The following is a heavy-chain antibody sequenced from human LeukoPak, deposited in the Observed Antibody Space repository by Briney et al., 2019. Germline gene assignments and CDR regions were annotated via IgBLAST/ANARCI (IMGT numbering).Heavy chain of an antibody. J-gene: IGHJ6*03. D-gene: IGHD6-19*01. V-gene: IGHV3-43D*03. CDR3: AKGLSDSSGWGARTYYMDV. CDR2: ISWDGGST. Sequence: PGGCLRLSCAASGFTFDDYAMHWVRQAPGKGLEWVSLISWDGGSTYYADSVKGRFTISRDNSKNSLYLQMNSLRAEDTALYYCAKGLSDSSGWGARTYYMDVWGKGTTVTVSS. CDR1: GFTFDDYA.